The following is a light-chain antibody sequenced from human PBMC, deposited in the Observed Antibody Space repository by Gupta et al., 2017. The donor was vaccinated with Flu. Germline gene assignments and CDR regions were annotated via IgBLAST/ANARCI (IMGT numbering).Light chain of an antibody. Sequence: DTVMTQSPDSLAVSLGETATISCKSSLTILYNSNNKNYLAWYQQRPGQPPKLLIYWASTRASGVPDRFSGSGSGSDFSLTISSLQAEDVAVYYCQQDFDTPYTFGQGTKLEIK. CDR3: QQDFDTPYT. CDR1: LTILYNSNNKNY. CDR2: WAS. V-gene: IGKV4-1*01. J-gene: IGKJ2*01.